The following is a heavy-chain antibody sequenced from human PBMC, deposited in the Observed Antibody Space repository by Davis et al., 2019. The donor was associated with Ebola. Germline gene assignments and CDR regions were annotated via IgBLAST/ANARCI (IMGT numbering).Heavy chain of an antibody. V-gene: IGHV3-30*01. J-gene: IGHJ6*04. CDR2: ISYDGSNK. CDR3: AKSGLSFGVVKYHYGMDV. D-gene: IGHD3-3*01. CDR1: GFTFSRYA. Sequence: GGSLRLSCAASGFTFSRYAMHWVRQAPGKGLEWVAVISYDGSNKYYADSVKGRLTISRDNSKNTLYVQMNSLRAEDTAVYYCAKSGLSFGVVKYHYGMDVWGKGTTVTVSS.